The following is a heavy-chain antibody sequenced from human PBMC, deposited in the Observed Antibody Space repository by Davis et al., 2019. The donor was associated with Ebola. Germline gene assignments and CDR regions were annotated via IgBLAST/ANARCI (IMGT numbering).Heavy chain of an antibody. J-gene: IGHJ4*02. CDR1: GFTFSSYG. Sequence: PSETLSLTCAASGFTFSSYGMHWVRQAPGKVLEWVANIKQDGSEKYYVDSVKGRFTISRDNAKNSLYLQMNSLRAEDTAVYYCARDKDIIGAAGSYFDYWGQGNLVTVSS. CDR3: ARDKDIIGAAGSYFDY. CDR2: IKQDGSEK. V-gene: IGHV3-7*01. D-gene: IGHD6-13*01.